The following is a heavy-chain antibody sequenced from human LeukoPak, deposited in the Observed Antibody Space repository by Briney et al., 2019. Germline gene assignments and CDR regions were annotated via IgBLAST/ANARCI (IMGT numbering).Heavy chain of an antibody. CDR3: ARAYPTQWLVGSRFDY. CDR2: INPSGGST. V-gene: IGHV1-46*01. Sequence: ASVKVSCKASGYTFTGYYMHWVRQAPGQGPEWMGIINPSGGSTSYAQKFQGRVTMTRDMSTSTVYMELSSLRSEDTAVYYCARAYPTQWLVGSRFDYWGQGTLVTVSS. J-gene: IGHJ4*02. CDR1: GYTFTGYY. D-gene: IGHD6-19*01.